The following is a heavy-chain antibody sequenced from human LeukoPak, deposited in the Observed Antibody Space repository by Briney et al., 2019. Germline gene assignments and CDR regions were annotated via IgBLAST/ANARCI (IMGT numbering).Heavy chain of an antibody. V-gene: IGHV3-53*01. CDR1: GFTVSSNY. CDR3: ARENRITMIAFDY. Sequence: GGSLRLSCAASGFTVSSNYMSWVRQAPGKRLEWVSVIYSGGSTYYADSVRGRFTISRDNSKNTLYLQMNSLTAEDTAVYYCARENRITMIAFDYWGQGTLVTVSS. CDR2: IYSGGST. J-gene: IGHJ4*02. D-gene: IGHD3-22*01.